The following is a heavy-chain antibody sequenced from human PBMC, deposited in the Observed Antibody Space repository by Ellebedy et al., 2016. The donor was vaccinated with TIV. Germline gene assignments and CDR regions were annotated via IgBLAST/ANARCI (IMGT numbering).Heavy chain of an antibody. V-gene: IGHV3-30*18. CDR1: GFAFSSYG. Sequence: GGSLRLSCAASGFAFSSYGMHWVRQAPGKGLEWVAVISYDGNNKYYAVSVKGRFTISRDNSKNTLYLQMNSLRAEDTAVYYCAKGTDSSGYYYIPYYYYGMDVWGQGTTVTVSS. D-gene: IGHD3-22*01. CDR3: AKGTDSSGYYYIPYYYYGMDV. CDR2: ISYDGNNK. J-gene: IGHJ6*02.